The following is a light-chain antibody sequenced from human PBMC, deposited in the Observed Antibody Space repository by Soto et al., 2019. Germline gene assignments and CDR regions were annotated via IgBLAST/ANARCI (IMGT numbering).Light chain of an antibody. V-gene: IGKV3-20*01. J-gene: IGKJ4*01. Sequence: EIVLTQSPGTLSLSPGERATLSCRASQSVSTSYLAWYQQKAGQAPRLLIYAASSRATGIPDRFSGSGSGADFTLTISRLEPDDFAVYYCQQYGSVPLTFGRGTKVEIK. CDR3: QQYGSVPLT. CDR2: AAS. CDR1: QSVSTSY.